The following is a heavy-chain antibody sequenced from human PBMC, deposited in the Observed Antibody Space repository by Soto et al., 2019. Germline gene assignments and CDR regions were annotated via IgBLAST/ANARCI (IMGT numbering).Heavy chain of an antibody. CDR2: ISASGGST. D-gene: IGHD4-17*01. V-gene: IGHV3-23*01. J-gene: IGHJ4*02. Sequence: EVQLLESGGGLVQPGGSLRLSCAASGFISSAYAMSWVRQAPGTGVEWVSGISASGGSTYYTESVKGRFAISRDNSKNTLYLQMNSLRAEDTAVYYCAKDYDFEYWGQGALVTVTS. CDR3: AKDYDFEY. CDR1: GFISSAYA.